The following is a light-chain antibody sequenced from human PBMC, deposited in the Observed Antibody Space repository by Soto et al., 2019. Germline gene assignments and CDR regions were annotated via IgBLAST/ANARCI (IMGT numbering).Light chain of an antibody. Sequence: QAVVTQPPSVSGAPGQRVTISCTGRSSNIGAGYDVHWYQRLPGTAPKVLIYGNNKRPSRVPDRFSGSKSGTSASLAITGLQAEDEADFYCQSYDSSLSGSYVFGTGTQLTVL. CDR2: GNN. J-gene: IGLJ1*01. CDR3: QSYDSSLSGSYV. CDR1: SSNIGAGYD. V-gene: IGLV1-40*01.